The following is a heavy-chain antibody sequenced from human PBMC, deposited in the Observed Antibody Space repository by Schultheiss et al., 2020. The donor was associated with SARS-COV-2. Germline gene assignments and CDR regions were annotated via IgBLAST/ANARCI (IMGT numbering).Heavy chain of an antibody. CDR2: ISGNSGSI. D-gene: IGHD6-13*01. Sequence: GGSLRLSCAASGFTFEDFAMSWVRQAPGKGLEWVSGISGNSGSIAYADSVKGRFTISRDNAKNSLYLQMNTLRADDTAVYYCALEGSSSWYGPEGYYFDYWGQGTLVTVSS. J-gene: IGHJ4*02. V-gene: IGHV3-9*01. CDR3: ALEGSSSWYGPEGYYFDY. CDR1: GFTFEDFA.